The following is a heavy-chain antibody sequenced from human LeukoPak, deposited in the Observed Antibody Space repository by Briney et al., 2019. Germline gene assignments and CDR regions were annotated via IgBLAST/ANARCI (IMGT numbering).Heavy chain of an antibody. CDR2: IWYDGSNK. CDR3: ARRDTSGYFSDY. Sequence: GRSLRLSCAASGFTFSSYGMHWVRQAPGKGLEWVAVIWYDGSNKYYADSVKGRFTISRDNSKNTLYLQMNSLRAEDTAVYYCARRDTSGYFSDYWGQGTLVTVPS. V-gene: IGHV3-33*01. CDR1: GFTFSSYG. D-gene: IGHD6-19*01. J-gene: IGHJ4*02.